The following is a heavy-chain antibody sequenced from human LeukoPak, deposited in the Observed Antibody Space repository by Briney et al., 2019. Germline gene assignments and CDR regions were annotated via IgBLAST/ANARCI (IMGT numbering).Heavy chain of an antibody. D-gene: IGHD6-13*01. J-gene: IGHJ4*02. CDR2: ISYEGSNK. V-gene: IGHV3-30*03. CDR3: ARDEGRVGYSSSRYLV. Sequence: GGSLRLSCAASGFTFSSYGMHWVRQAPGKGLEWVAVISYEGSNKYYADCVKGRFTISRDNSKNTLYLQMNSLRVEDTAVYYCARDEGRVGYSSSRYLVWGQGTLVTVSS. CDR1: GFTFSSYG.